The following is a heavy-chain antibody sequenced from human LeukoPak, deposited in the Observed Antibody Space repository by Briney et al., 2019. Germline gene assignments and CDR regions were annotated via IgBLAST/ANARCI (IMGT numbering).Heavy chain of an antibody. CDR3: AKDPSSGYGRLPQNWFDP. J-gene: IGHJ5*02. CDR1: GFTFSSYG. CDR2: ISYDGSNK. V-gene: IGHV3-30*18. D-gene: IGHD5-12*01. Sequence: GGSLRPSCAASGFTFSSYGMHWVRQAPGKGLEWVAVISYDGSNKYYADSVKGRFTISRDNSKNTLYLQMNSLRAEDTAVYYCAKDPSSGYGRLPQNWFDPWGQGTLITVSS.